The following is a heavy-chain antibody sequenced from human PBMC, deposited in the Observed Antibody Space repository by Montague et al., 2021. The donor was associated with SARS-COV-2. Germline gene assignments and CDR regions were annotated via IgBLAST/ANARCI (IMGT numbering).Heavy chain of an antibody. D-gene: IGHD2-2*01. Sequence: SETLSLTCAVYGGSLSGYYWSWIRQPPGEGLEWIAEISHNGDTNYNPSLKSRVTISVDTSKNQFSLKLSSATAADTAVYYCARDPYRLLCVPRYYGMDVWGQGTTVTVSS. CDR2: ISHNGDT. CDR1: GGSLSGYY. CDR3: ARDPYRLLCVPRYYGMDV. J-gene: IGHJ6*02. V-gene: IGHV4-34*01.